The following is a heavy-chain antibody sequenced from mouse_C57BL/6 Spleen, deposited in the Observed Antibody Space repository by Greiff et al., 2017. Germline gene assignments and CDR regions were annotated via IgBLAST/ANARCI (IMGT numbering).Heavy chain of an antibody. CDR2: ISSGSSTI. J-gene: IGHJ4*01. V-gene: IGHV5-17*01. Sequence: EVQVVESGGGLVKPGGSLKLSCAASGFTFSDYGMHWVRQAPEKGLEWVAYISSGSSTIYYADTVKGRFTISRDNAKNTLFLQMTSLRSEDTAMYYCAKAYHYYAMDYWGQGTSVTVSS. D-gene: IGHD6-5*01. CDR3: AKAYHYYAMDY. CDR1: GFTFSDYG.